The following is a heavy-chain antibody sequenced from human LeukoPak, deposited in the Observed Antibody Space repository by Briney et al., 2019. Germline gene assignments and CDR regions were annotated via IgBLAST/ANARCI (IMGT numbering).Heavy chain of an antibody. CDR1: GYTFTGYY. CDR3: ARGDYENNWFDP. Sequence: ASVRVSCKASGYTFTGYYMHWVRQAPGQGLEWMGWINPNSGGTNYAQKFQGRVTMTRDTSISTAYMELSRLRSDDTAVYYCARGDYENNWFDPWGQGTLVTVSS. J-gene: IGHJ5*02. CDR2: INPNSGGT. D-gene: IGHD3-22*01. V-gene: IGHV1-2*02.